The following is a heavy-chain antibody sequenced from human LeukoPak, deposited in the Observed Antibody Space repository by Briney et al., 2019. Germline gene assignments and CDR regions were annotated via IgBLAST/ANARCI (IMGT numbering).Heavy chain of an antibody. J-gene: IGHJ4*02. CDR2: INPNSGGT. Sequence: GAPVKVSCKASGYTFTGYYMHWVRQAPGQGLEWMGRINPNSGGTNYAQKFQGRVTMTRDTSISTAYMELSRLRSDDTAVYYCATGVTMVRGVIFWGQGALVTVSS. CDR1: GYTFTGYY. V-gene: IGHV1-2*06. CDR3: ATGVTMVRGVIF. D-gene: IGHD3-10*01.